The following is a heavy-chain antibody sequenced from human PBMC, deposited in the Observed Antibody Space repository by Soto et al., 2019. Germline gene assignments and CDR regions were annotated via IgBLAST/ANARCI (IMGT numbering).Heavy chain of an antibody. CDR2: VSHDESNK. CDR1: GFTFSNYG. Sequence: QVQLVESGGGVVQPGRSLRLSCAASGFTFSNYGMHWVRQAPGKGLEWLAVVSHDESNKFYVDSVKGRFTISRDNSKNTLYLQVNSLRLEDTAIYYCAKDAPPKQPLDGRVDNWGQGTLVTVSS. CDR3: AKDAPPKQPLDGRVDN. J-gene: IGHJ4*02. V-gene: IGHV3-30*18. D-gene: IGHD6-13*01.